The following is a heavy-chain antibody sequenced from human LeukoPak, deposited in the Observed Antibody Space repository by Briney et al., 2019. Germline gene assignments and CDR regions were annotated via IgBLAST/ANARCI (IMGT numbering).Heavy chain of an antibody. Sequence: PSETLSLTCTVSGGSISSYYWSWIRQPPGKGLEWIGYIYYSGSTNYNPSLKSRVTISVDTSKNQFSLKLSSVTAADTAVYYRARLTLYCSSTSCSENWFDPWGQGTLVTVSS. J-gene: IGHJ5*02. CDR1: GGSISSYY. V-gene: IGHV4-59*08. CDR3: ARLTLYCSSTSCSENWFDP. D-gene: IGHD2-2*01. CDR2: IYYSGST.